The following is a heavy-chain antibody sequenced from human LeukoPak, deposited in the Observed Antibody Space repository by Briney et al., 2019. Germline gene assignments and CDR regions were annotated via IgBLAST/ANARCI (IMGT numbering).Heavy chain of an antibody. CDR1: GFTFSSYA. D-gene: IGHD5-18*01. CDR3: ARVTGRIQIWPQPFGDGMDV. Sequence: GGSLRLSCAASGFTFSSYAMSWVRQAPGKGLEWVSAISGSDSGTYYADSVKGRFTISREDSKNTLYLQMNSLRAEDTAIYYCARVTGRIQIWPQPFGDGMDVWGQGTTVTVSS. CDR2: ISGSDSGT. J-gene: IGHJ6*02. V-gene: IGHV3-23*01.